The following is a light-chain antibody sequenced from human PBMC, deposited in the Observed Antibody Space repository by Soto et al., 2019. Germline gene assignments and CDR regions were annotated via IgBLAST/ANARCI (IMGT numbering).Light chain of an antibody. CDR1: SSGVGGYNY. J-gene: IGLJ1*01. CDR2: DVS. V-gene: IGLV2-14*01. CDR3: SSDTSSSTLYV. Sequence: QSALTQPASVSGSPGQSITISCTGTSSGVGGYNYVSWYQQHPGKAPKLIIYDVSNRTSGVSNRFSGSNSGNTASLTISGLPDEDEADYYCSSDTSSSTLYVFVTGTEVTVL.